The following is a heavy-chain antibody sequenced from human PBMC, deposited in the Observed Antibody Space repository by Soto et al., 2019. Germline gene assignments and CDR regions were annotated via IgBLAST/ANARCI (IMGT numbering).Heavy chain of an antibody. CDR1: GDSVSSNSAA. J-gene: IGHJ3*02. V-gene: IGHV6-1*01. D-gene: IGHD1-26*01. CDR2: TYYRSKWYN. Sequence: SQTVSRTCAICGDSVSSNSAAWNWIRQSPSRGLEWLGRTYYRSKWYNDYALSVKSRITINPDTSKNQFSLQLNSVTPEDTAVYYCAKIVGATVDIWGQGTTVTVSS. CDR3: AKIVGATVDI.